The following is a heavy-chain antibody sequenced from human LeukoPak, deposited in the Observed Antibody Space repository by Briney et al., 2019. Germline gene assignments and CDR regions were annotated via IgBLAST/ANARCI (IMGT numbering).Heavy chain of an antibody. J-gene: IGHJ4*02. CDR3: ARDPPQYYGILTGWVRLDYFDY. V-gene: IGHV1-18*01. CDR1: GYTFTNFG. Sequence: ASVKVSCKASGYTFTNFGIHWVRQAPGQGLEWMGWISAYTGDTNYAPKLQGRATLTTDTSTSTAYMELRSLRSDDTAVYYCARDPPQYYGILTGWVRLDYFDYWGQGTLVTVSS. D-gene: IGHD3-9*01. CDR2: ISAYTGDT.